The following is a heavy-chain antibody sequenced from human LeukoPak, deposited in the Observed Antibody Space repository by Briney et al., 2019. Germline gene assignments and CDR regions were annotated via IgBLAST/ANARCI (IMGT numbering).Heavy chain of an antibody. J-gene: IGHJ6*03. Sequence: KPSETLSLTCTVSGGSISSYYWSWIRQPPGKGLEYIGHIYYSGNTDYNPSLKSRVTISVDTSKNQFSLNLSSVTAADTAVYYCARWYCSSSNCYHMDVWGKGTTVTVSS. CDR3: ARWYCSSSNCYHMDV. D-gene: IGHD2-2*01. CDR2: IYYSGNT. CDR1: GGSISSYY. V-gene: IGHV4-59*01.